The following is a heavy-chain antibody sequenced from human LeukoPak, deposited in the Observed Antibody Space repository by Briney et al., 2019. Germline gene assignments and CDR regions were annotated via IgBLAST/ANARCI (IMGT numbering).Heavy chain of an antibody. Sequence: GASVKVSCKASGGTFSSYAISWVRQAPGQGLEWMGGIILIFGTANYAQKFQGRVTITADESTSTAYMELSSLRSEDTAVYYCATPVGVATKLPHNLDYWGQGTLVTVSS. V-gene: IGHV1-69*13. CDR2: IILIFGTA. J-gene: IGHJ4*02. CDR1: GGTFSSYA. D-gene: IGHD5-12*01. CDR3: ATPVGVATKLPHNLDY.